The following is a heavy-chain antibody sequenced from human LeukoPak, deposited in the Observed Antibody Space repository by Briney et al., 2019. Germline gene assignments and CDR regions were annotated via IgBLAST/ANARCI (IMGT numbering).Heavy chain of an antibody. Sequence: ASVKVPCKASGYTFTSYAMNWVRQAPGQGLEWMGWINTNTGNPTYAQGFTGRFVFSLDTSVSTAYLQISSLKAEDTAVYYCARDGSYSSGWLGGSILGWTQEAYYYYYMDVWGKGTTVTVSS. J-gene: IGHJ6*03. V-gene: IGHV7-4-1*02. CDR2: INTNTGNP. D-gene: IGHD6-19*01. CDR1: GYTFTSYA. CDR3: ARDGSYSSGWLGGSILGWTQEAYYYYYMDV.